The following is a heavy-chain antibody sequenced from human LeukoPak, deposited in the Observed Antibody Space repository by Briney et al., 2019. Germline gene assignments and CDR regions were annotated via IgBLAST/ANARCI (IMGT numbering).Heavy chain of an antibody. D-gene: IGHD6-6*01. J-gene: IGHJ4*02. Sequence: SETLSLTCTVSGGSISSSSYYWGWIRQPPGKGLEWIGSIYYSGSTYYNPSLKSRVTISVDTSKNQFSLKLSSVTAADTAVYYCARGGVYSSSSGFDYWGQGTLVTVSS. V-gene: IGHV4-39*07. CDR3: ARGGVYSSSSGFDY. CDR2: IYYSGST. CDR1: GGSISSSSYY.